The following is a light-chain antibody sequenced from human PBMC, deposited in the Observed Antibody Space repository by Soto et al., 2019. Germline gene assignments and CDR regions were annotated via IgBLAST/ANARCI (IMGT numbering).Light chain of an antibody. CDR2: NVA. J-gene: IGLJ3*02. V-gene: IGLV2-14*01. CDR1: SSDIGGYNY. Sequence: QSALTQPASVSGSPGQSITISCTGTSSDIGGYNYVSWYQQYPGKAPKLMIYNVANRPSGVSNRFSGSKSGNTASLSISGLQTEDEADYYCVSFTPSNTLWVLGGGTKLTVL. CDR3: VSFTPSNTLWV.